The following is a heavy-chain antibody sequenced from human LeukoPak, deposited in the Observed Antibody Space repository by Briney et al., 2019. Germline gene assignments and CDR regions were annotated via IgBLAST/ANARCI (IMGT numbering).Heavy chain of an antibody. D-gene: IGHD2-21*02. J-gene: IGHJ3*02. CDR2: IYSNGNT. Sequence: SETLSLTCTVSGGSISSYYWGWIRQPPGKGLEWIGHIYSNGNTNYNPSLKSRVTISVDTSNKQFSLKVNSVTAADTAVYYCARVVVTAVGYNAFDIWGQGTMVTVSS. CDR1: GGSISSYY. V-gene: IGHV4-59*08. CDR3: ARVVVTAVGYNAFDI.